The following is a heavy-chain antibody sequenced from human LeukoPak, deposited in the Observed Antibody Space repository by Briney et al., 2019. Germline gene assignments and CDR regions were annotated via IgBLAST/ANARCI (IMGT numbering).Heavy chain of an antibody. Sequence: SETLSLTCTVSGGSISCGGYYWSWIRQHPGKGLEWIGYIYYSGSTYYNPSLKSRVTISVDTSKNQFSLKLSSVTAADTAVYYCARGDGYNYSDYWGQGTLVTVSS. J-gene: IGHJ4*02. CDR3: ARGDGYNYSDY. V-gene: IGHV4-31*03. CDR2: IYYSGST. CDR1: GGSISCGGYY. D-gene: IGHD5-24*01.